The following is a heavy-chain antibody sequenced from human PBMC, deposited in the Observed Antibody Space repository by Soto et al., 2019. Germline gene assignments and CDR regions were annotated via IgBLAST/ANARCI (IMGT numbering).Heavy chain of an antibody. J-gene: IGHJ4*02. CDR3: AKSVYNWNDGFFDY. D-gene: IGHD1-1*01. V-gene: IGHV3-30*18. CDR2: ISYDGNNK. Sequence: QVQLVESGGGVVQPGRSLRLSCAASGFTFSTYGMHWVRQAPGKGLEWVAVISYDGNNKYYGDSVKGRFTMSRDNSKNALYLQTSSQRAEDAAVYYCAKSVYNWNDGFFDYWGQGTLVTVSS. CDR1: GFTFSTYG.